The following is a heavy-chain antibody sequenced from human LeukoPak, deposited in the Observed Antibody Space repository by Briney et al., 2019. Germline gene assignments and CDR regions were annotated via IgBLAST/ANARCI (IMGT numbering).Heavy chain of an antibody. Sequence: GASVKVSCKASGHTFTSYYMHWVRQAPGQGLEWMGIINPSGGSTSYAQKFQGRVTMTRDTSTSTVYMELSSLRSEDTAVYYCASEYCSGGSCYSVDGEAFDIWGQGTMVTVSS. D-gene: IGHD2-15*01. CDR3: ASEYCSGGSCYSVDGEAFDI. CDR2: INPSGGST. J-gene: IGHJ3*02. CDR1: GHTFTSYY. V-gene: IGHV1-46*01.